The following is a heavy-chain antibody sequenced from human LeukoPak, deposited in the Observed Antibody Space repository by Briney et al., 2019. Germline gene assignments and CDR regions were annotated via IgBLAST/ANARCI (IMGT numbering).Heavy chain of an antibody. CDR2: IGTTSGAI. CDR3: ARFRTWGDKAFDY. V-gene: IGHV3-48*01. D-gene: IGHD2-21*02. J-gene: IGHJ4*02. Sequence: PGGSLRLSCAASGFTFNAFGMNWVRQAPGKGLGWVSYIGTTSGAIYYADSVKGRFTISRDSAKNSLYLQMNSLRAEDTAVYYCARFRTWGDKAFDYWGQGTLVTVSS. CDR1: GFTFNAFG.